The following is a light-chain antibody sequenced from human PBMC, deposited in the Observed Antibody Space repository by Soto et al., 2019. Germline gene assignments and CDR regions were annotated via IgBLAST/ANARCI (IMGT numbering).Light chain of an antibody. Sequence: IVLTQSPGTLSLSTGERATISCRASQSVGSGYLAWNQQKPSQAPRLLIYGASIRATGIPHKFNSSGSGTYFNLTISRLEPEDFALYYCHQYTTYPFTFGPGNKLDVK. J-gene: IGKJ3*01. CDR3: HQYTTYPFT. CDR2: GAS. V-gene: IGKV3-20*01. CDR1: QSVGSGY.